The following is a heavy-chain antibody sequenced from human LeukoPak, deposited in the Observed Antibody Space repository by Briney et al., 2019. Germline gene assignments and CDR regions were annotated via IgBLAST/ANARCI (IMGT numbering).Heavy chain of an antibody. Sequence: GASVNVSCKASGGTFSSDAISWVRQAAGQGLERMGGIIPIFGTANYAQKFQGRVTITADESTSTAYMELSSLRSEDTAVYYCARCRAQAAFVIWGQGTMVTVSS. V-gene: IGHV1-69*13. CDR3: ARCRAQAAFVI. D-gene: IGHD2-15*01. J-gene: IGHJ3*02. CDR2: IIPIFGTA. CDR1: GGTFSSDA.